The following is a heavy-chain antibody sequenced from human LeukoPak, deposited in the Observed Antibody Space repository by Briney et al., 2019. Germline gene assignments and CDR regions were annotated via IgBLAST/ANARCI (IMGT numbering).Heavy chain of an antibody. CDR3: ARGRDYGSGSLTLDY. D-gene: IGHD3-10*01. CDR1: GGSFSGYY. Sequence: SETLSLTCAVYGGSFSGYYWSWIRQPPGKGLEWIGEINHSGTTNCKPSLKSRVTISVDTSKNQFSLKLRSVTAADTAVYYCARGRDYGSGSLTLDYWGQGTLVTVSS. V-gene: IGHV4-34*01. J-gene: IGHJ4*02. CDR2: INHSGTT.